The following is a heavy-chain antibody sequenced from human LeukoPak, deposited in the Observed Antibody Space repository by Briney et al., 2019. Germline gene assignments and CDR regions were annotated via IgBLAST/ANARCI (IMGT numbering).Heavy chain of an antibody. V-gene: IGHV1-69*06. CDR3: ATAAAGTGSSDP. CDR2: IIPIFGTA. Sequence: VASVKVSCKASGGTFSSYAISWGRRAPGQGLEWRVGIIPIFGTANHAQKFQGRVTITADKSTSTAYMDLSSLRSQDTAVYYCATAAAGTGSSDPWGPGTPVTVSS. D-gene: IGHD6-13*01. J-gene: IGHJ5*02. CDR1: GGTFSSYA.